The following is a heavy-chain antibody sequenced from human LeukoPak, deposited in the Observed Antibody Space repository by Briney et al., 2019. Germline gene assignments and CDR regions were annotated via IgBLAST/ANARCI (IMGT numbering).Heavy chain of an antibody. J-gene: IGHJ4*02. D-gene: IGHD3-22*01. V-gene: IGHV3-30-3*01. CDR1: GFTFSSYA. CDR2: ISYDGSNK. Sequence: PGGSLRLSCAASGFTFSSYAMHWVRQAPGKGLEWVAVISYDGSNKYYADSVKGRFTISRDNSKNTLYLQMNSLRAEDTAVYYCARGHYYDSSGGDYWGQGTLVTVSS. CDR3: ARGHYYDSSGGDY.